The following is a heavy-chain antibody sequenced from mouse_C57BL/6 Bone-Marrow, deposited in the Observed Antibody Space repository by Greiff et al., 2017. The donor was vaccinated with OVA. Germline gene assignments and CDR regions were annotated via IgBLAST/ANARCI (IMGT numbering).Heavy chain of an antibody. CDR1: GYTFTSYG. J-gene: IGHJ2*01. CDR3: ARNYGSSPDY. CDR2: IYPRSGNT. V-gene: IGHV1-81*01. Sequence: QVQLKQSGAELARPGASVKLSCKASGYTFTSYGISWVKQRTGQGLEWIGEIYPRSGNTFYNEKFKGKATLTADKSSSTAYMELRSLTSEDSAVYFCARNYGSSPDYWGQGTTLTVSS. D-gene: IGHD1-1*01.